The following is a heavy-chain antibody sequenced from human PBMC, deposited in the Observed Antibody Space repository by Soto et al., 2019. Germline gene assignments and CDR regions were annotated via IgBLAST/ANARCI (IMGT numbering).Heavy chain of an antibody. D-gene: IGHD1-1*01. Sequence: VSLRLSCSASGLTVSGKKYVAWVRQAPGKGLEWVSALYDVDGSFYSDSVKGRFTTSSDSSKTTVYLQMNDLRPADTAVYYCATWHEREHAYDVWGQGTTVTVSS. CDR1: GLTVSGKKY. V-gene: IGHV3-53*01. CDR3: ATWHEREHAYDV. J-gene: IGHJ3*01. CDR2: LYDVDGS.